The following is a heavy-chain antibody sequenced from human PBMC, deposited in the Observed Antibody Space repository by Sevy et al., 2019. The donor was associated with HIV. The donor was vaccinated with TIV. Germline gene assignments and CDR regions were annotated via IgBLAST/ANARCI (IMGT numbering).Heavy chain of an antibody. CDR2: ISYDGSNK. D-gene: IGHD5-18*01. V-gene: IGHV3-30-3*01. CDR3: ARGMSQIQLWFHGMDV. CDR1: GFTFSSYA. J-gene: IGHJ6*02. Sequence: GGSLRLSCAASGFTFSSYAIHWVRQAPGKGLEWVAVISYDGSNKYYADSVKGRFTISRDNSKNTLYLQMNSLRAEDTAVYYCARGMSQIQLWFHGMDVWGQGTTVTVSS.